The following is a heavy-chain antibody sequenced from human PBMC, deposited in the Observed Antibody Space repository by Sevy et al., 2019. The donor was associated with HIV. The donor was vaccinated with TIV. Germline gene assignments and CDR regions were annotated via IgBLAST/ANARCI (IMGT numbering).Heavy chain of an antibody. J-gene: IGHJ4*02. CDR3: ATDKNNYASRRNFDS. CDR2: FDGEDGET. Sequence: ASVKVSCKVSGNTLSEFSIHWVRQAPGKGLEWMGGFDGEDGETKYAQKFQGRVTMTEDTSTDTVYMELSSLRSEDTALYYCATDKNNYASRRNFDSWGQGTLVTVSS. CDR1: GNTLSEFS. D-gene: IGHD3-10*01. V-gene: IGHV1-24*01.